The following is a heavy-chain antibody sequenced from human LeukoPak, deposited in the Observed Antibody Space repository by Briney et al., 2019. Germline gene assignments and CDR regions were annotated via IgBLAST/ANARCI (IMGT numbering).Heavy chain of an antibody. CDR3: AKRASGSGTSLYYFDY. CDR2: ISNSGGST. D-gene: IGHD3-10*01. V-gene: IGHV3-23*01. CDR1: GFTFSSYA. J-gene: IGHJ4*02. Sequence: GGSLRLSCAASGFTFSSYAMSWVRQAPGKGLGWVSVISNSGGSTFYADSVKGRFTISRDNSKNTLYLQMNSLRAEDTAVYYCAKRASGSGTSLYYFDYWGQGTLVTVSS.